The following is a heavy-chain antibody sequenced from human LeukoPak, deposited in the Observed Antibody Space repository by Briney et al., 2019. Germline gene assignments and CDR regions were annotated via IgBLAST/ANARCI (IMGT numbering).Heavy chain of an antibody. V-gene: IGHV4-30-2*01. CDR3: ASTASRIAAAGLLEFDY. J-gene: IGHJ4*02. CDR2: IYHSGST. D-gene: IGHD6-13*01. Sequence: SSETLSLTCAVSGGSISSGGYSWSWIRQPQGKGLEWIEYIYHSGSTYYNPSLKSRVTISVDRSKNQFSLKLSSVTAADTAVYYCASTASRIAAAGLLEFDYWGQGTLVTVSS. CDR1: GGSISSGGYS.